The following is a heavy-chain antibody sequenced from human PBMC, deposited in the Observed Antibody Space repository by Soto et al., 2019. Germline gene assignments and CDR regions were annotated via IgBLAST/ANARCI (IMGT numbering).Heavy chain of an antibody. Sequence: SETLSLTCTVSGGSVSSGSYYWSWIRQPPGEGLEWIGWVFHSGSTKYNASLKSRVTISVDRSKNQFSLNLSYVTAADTAVYYCAGDSSGRYDYWGQGTLVTVSS. CDR3: AGDSSGRYDY. J-gene: IGHJ4*02. D-gene: IGHD1-26*01. CDR1: GGSVSSGSYY. CDR2: VFHSGST. V-gene: IGHV4-61*01.